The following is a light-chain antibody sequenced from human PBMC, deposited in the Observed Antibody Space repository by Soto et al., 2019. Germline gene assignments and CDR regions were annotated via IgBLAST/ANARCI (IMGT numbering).Light chain of an antibody. CDR1: SSDVGGYNY. CDR3: ISYAGSNNWV. J-gene: IGLJ2*01. Sequence: QSALTQPPSASGSPGQSVTISCTGTSSDVGGYNYVSWYQQHPGKAPKLTIYEVSKRPSGVPDRFSGSKSGNTASLTVSGLQDEDEADYYCISYAGSNNWVFGGGTKLTVL. V-gene: IGLV2-8*01. CDR2: EVS.